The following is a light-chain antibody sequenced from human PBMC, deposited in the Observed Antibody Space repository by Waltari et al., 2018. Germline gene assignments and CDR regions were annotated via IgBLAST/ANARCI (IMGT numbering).Light chain of an antibody. J-gene: IGLJ2*01. V-gene: IGLV3-1*01. Sequence: SYELTQPPSVSVSPGQTASITCSGDQLGDKYACWYQQKPGQSPVLVIYQDSKRPSGIPGRFSGSNSGNTAPLTISGTQAMDEADYYCQAWDSSTVVFGGGTKLTVL. CDR3: QAWDSSTVV. CDR1: QLGDKY. CDR2: QDS.